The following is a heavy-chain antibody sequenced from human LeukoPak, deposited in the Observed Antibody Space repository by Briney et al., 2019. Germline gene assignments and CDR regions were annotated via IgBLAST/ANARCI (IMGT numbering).Heavy chain of an antibody. J-gene: IGHJ4*02. D-gene: IGHD4-17*01. CDR1: GFTFINYG. V-gene: IGHV3-30*18. CDR3: ANDYGANFDS. Sequence: GGSLRLSCAASGFTFINYGMHRVRQAPGKGLEWVAVISHDGSDECYADSVKGRFTISRDNSKSTLYLQMNSQRLEDTAVYYCANDYGANFDSWGQGTLVTVSS. CDR2: ISHDGSDE.